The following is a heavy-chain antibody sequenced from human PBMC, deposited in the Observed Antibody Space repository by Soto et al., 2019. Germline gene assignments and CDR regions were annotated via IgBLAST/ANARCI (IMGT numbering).Heavy chain of an antibody. J-gene: IGHJ4*02. V-gene: IGHV2-5*02. CDR2: IYWDDDK. CDR3: AHKDRGGWYFDY. CDR1: GFSLSTSGVG. D-gene: IGHD3-10*01. Sequence: QITLKESGPTLVKPTQTLTLTCTFSGFSLSTSGVGVGWIRQPPGKALEWLALIYWDDDKRYSPSLKSRLTTTKDTTKNHVVLTMTNMDPVDTATYYCAHKDRGGWYFDYWGQGTLVTVSS.